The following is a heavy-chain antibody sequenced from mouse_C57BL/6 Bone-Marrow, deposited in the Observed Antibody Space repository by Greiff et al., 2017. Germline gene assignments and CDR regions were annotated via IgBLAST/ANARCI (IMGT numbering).Heavy chain of an antibody. D-gene: IGHD1-1*01. J-gene: IGHJ3*01. Sequence: EVKLVESGGGLVQPGGSLKLSCAASGFTFSDYYMYWVRQPPEKRLEWVAYISNGGGSTYYPDTVQGRFTISRVNAKNTLYLQMSRLESEDTAMYYCARRGYYGSFAYWGQGTLGTVSS. CDR3: ARRGYYGSFAY. CDR2: ISNGGGST. CDR1: GFTFSDYY. V-gene: IGHV5-12*01.